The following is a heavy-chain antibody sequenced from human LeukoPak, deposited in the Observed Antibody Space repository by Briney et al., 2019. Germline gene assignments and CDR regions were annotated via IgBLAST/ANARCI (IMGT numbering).Heavy chain of an antibody. Sequence: PSETLSLTCTVSNGSISSYYWSWIRQPPGKGLEWIGHIYYSGSTNYNPSLKSRVTISVDTSKNQFSLKLSSVTAADTAVYYCAIYASSWQYFDYWGQGTLVTVSS. CDR3: AIYASSWQYFDY. CDR1: NGSISSYY. D-gene: IGHD6-13*01. J-gene: IGHJ4*02. V-gene: IGHV4-59*01. CDR2: IYYSGST.